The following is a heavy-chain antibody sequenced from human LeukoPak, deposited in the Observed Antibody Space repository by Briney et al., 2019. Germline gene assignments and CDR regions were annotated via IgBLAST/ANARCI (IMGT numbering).Heavy chain of an antibody. D-gene: IGHD2-2*01. CDR3: ARDGLRYCSSTSCPHGALNFDY. J-gene: IGHJ4*02. Sequence: ASVKVSCKASGYTFTSYGISWVRQAPGQGLEWMGWIRAYNGNTNYAQKLQGRVTMTTDTSTSTAYMELRSLRSDDTAVYYCARDGLRYCSSTSCPHGALNFDYWGQGTLVTVSS. CDR2: IRAYNGNT. V-gene: IGHV1-18*04. CDR1: GYTFTSYG.